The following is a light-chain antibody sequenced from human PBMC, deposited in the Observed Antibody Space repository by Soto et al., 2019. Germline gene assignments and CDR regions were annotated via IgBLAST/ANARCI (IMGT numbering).Light chain of an antibody. J-gene: IGLJ1*01. CDR1: NIGSKN. V-gene: IGLV3-9*01. CDR2: RDS. CDR3: QVWDSSTKV. Sequence: SYELTQPLSVSVALGQTARITCGNNNIGSKNVHWYQQKPGQAPVLVIYRDSNRPSGIPERFSGSNSGNTATLTISRAQAGDEADYYCQVWDSSTKVFGAGTKLTVL.